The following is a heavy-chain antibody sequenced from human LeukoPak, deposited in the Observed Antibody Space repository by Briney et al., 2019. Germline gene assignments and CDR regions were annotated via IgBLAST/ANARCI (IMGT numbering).Heavy chain of an antibody. V-gene: IGHV3-21*04. CDR3: AKDRIAAAGTSGYSSGWYSLL. CDR1: GFTFSSYS. J-gene: IGHJ4*02. CDR2: ISGSSSYI. Sequence: PGGSLRLSCAASGFTFSSYSMNWVRQAPGKGLEWVSSISGSSSYIYYADSVKGRFTISRDNSKNTLYLQMNSRRAEDTAVYYCAKDRIAAAGTSGYSSGWYSLLWGQGTLVTVSS. D-gene: IGHD6-19*01.